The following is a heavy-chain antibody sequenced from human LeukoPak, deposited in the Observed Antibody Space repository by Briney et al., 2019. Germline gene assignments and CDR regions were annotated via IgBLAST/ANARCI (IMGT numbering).Heavy chain of an antibody. Sequence: GGSLRLSCAASGFTFDNYAMSWVRQAPGKGLEWVSVISGSGHYSYYADSVKGRFTVSRDNSKTTLYLQMNSLRADDTAVYYCAKGGPTGSNYFDFWGQGTLVTVSS. V-gene: IGHV3-23*01. CDR2: ISGSGHYS. CDR1: GFTFDNYA. D-gene: IGHD1-26*01. CDR3: AKGGPTGSNYFDF. J-gene: IGHJ4*02.